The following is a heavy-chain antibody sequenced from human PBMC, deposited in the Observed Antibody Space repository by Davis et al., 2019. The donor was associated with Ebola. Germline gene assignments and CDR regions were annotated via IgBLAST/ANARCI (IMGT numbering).Heavy chain of an antibody. Sequence: ASVKVSCKASGYTFTGCYVHWVRQAPGQGLEWMGWINTNTGNPTYAQGFTGRFVFSLDTSVSTAYLQISSLKAEDTAVYYCARGVQGVCTNGVCFYYYYGMDVWGKGTTVTVSS. CDR3: ARGVQGVCTNGVCFYYYYGMDV. V-gene: IGHV7-4-1*02. J-gene: IGHJ6*04. CDR2: INTNTGNP. D-gene: IGHD2-8*01. CDR1: GYTFTGCY.